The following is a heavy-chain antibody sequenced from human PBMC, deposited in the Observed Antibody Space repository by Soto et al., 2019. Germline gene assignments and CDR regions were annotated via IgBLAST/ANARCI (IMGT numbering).Heavy chain of an antibody. J-gene: IGHJ4*02. CDR3: ARDPGGRFDS. CDR1: GGSISNYY. Sequence: SETLSLTCTVSGGSISNYYWSWIRQPPGGGLEWIGYIYYSGSANYNPALKSRLTISVGTSRKEFSLRLTSVTAADSAVYYCARDPGGRFDSWGQGTLVTVSS. V-gene: IGHV4-59*01. CDR2: IYYSGSA. D-gene: IGHD1-26*01.